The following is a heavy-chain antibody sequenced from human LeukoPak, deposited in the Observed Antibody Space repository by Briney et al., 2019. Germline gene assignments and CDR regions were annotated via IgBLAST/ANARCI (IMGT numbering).Heavy chain of an antibody. J-gene: IGHJ3*02. Sequence: GESLKISCAASGFTFRKYAMSWVRQAPGKGLEWVGRIKSKTDGGTTDYAAPVKGRSTISRDDSKNTLYLQMNSLKTEDTAVYYCTTDVTGWELLDDAFDIWGQGTTVTVSS. CDR2: IKSKTDGGTT. CDR3: TTDVTGWELLDDAFDI. V-gene: IGHV3-15*01. CDR1: GFTFRKYA. D-gene: IGHD1-26*01.